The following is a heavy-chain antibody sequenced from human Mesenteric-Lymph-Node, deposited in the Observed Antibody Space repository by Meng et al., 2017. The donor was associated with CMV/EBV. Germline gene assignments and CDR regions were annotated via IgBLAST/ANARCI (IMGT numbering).Heavy chain of an antibody. CDR1: GGSISSGGHY. V-gene: IGHV4-39*07. CDR2: VYYSGTT. J-gene: IGHJ6*02. CDR3: ARDQMSGSYDFWSGYRPENYYYYGMDV. D-gene: IGHD3-3*01. Sequence: SETLSLTCTVSGGSISSGGHYWGWIRQSPGKGLEWIGSVYYSGTTYYNPSLESRVTISVDTSKNHFSLTLSSVTAADTAVYYCARDQMSGSYDFWSGYRPENYYYYGMDVWGQGTTVTVSS.